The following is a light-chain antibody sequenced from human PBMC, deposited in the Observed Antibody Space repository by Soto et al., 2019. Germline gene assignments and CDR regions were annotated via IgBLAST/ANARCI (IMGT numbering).Light chain of an antibody. J-gene: IGKJ1*01. CDR2: DVS. V-gene: IGKV3-20*01. CDR3: HQYGRSWT. Sequence: EVVLTQSPGTLSLFPGERATLSCRASQSVTNSYLAWYQQKPGQAPRPLIYDVSNRATGIPDRFSGSGSGTDFTLTISRLEPEDFAVYYCHQYGRSWTFGQGTKVDIK. CDR1: QSVTNSY.